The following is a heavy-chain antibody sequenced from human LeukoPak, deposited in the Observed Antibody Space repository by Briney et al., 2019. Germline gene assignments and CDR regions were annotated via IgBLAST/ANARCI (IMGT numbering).Heavy chain of an antibody. CDR1: GYTFTCYG. Sequence: ASVKVSCKASGYTFTCYGISWVRQAHGQGLEWMGWISAYNGNTNYAQKLQGRVTMTTDTSTSTAYMELRSLRSDDTAVYYCARDRECSGGSCYYYGMDVWGQGTTVTVSS. D-gene: IGHD2-15*01. V-gene: IGHV1-18*01. J-gene: IGHJ6*02. CDR2: ISAYNGNT. CDR3: ARDRECSGGSCYYYGMDV.